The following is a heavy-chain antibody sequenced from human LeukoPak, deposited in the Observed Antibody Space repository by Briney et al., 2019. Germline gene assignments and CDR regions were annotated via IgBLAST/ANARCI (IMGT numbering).Heavy chain of an antibody. J-gene: IGHJ4*02. CDR1: GYSFTSYW. V-gene: IGHV5-51*01. D-gene: IGHD3-10*01. Sequence: GESLKISCRGSGYSFTSYWIGWVRHVPGKGLEYMGIIYPGDSDTRYSPSFQGQVTISADKSISTAYLQWSSLKAPDTAMYYCATLVGYGSFFDYWGQGTLVTVSS. CDR3: ATLVGYGSFFDY. CDR2: IYPGDSDT.